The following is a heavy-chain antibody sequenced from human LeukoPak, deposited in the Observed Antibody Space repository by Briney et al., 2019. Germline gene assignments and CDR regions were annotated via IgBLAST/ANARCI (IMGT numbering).Heavy chain of an antibody. CDR2: INHDGHEK. CDR1: GFMFTSYW. V-gene: IGHV3-7*05. D-gene: IGHD5/OR15-5a*01. Sequence: PGGSLRLSCAASGFMFTSYWMSWVRQAPGKGLEWVASINHDGHEKYYVDSVKGRFTISRDNAKNSLYLQMNSLRAEDTAVYYCARVVVSTTSRFDPWGQGTLVTVSS. CDR3: ARVVVSTTSRFDP. J-gene: IGHJ5*02.